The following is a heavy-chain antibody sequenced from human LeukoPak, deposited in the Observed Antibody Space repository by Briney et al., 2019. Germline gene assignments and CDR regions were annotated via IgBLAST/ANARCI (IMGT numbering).Heavy chain of an antibody. CDR1: DYTFASYG. CDR3: ARDFTPPHCTTPNCPRGGWFDP. J-gene: IGHJ5*02. V-gene: IGHV1-18*01. D-gene: IGHD2-8*01. Sequence: GALVKVSCKAYDYTFASYGISWVRQAPGQGLEWMGWINPNNGNTRYAENLQGRVTMATDISTSTAYMELRSLRSDDTAIYYCARDFTPPHCTTPNCPRGGWFDPWGQGTLVTVSP. CDR2: INPNNGNT.